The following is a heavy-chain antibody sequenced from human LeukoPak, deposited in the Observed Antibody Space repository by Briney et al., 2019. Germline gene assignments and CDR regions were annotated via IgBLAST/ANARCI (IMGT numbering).Heavy chain of an antibody. CDR1: GFTFSSYA. Sequence: GGSLRLSCAASGFTFSSYAMSWVRQAPGRGLDWVSAISGSGGSTYYADSVKGRFTISRDNSKNTLYLQMNSLRAEDTAVYYCANREDDYFDYWGQGTLVTVSS. J-gene: IGHJ4*02. V-gene: IGHV3-23*01. CDR3: ANREDDYFDY. CDR2: ISGSGGST.